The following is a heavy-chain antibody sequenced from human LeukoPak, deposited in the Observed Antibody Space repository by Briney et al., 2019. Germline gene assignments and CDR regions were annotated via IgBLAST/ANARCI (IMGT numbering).Heavy chain of an antibody. Sequence: SETLSLTCTVSGGSISSSSYYWGWIRQPPGKGLEWIGSIYYSGSTYYNPSLKSRVTISVDTSKNQFSLKLSSVTAADTAVYYCARECSGGSCYSDVSDAFDIWGQGTMVTVSS. CDR1: GGSISSSSYY. V-gene: IGHV4-39*07. D-gene: IGHD2-15*01. CDR2: IYYSGST. J-gene: IGHJ3*02. CDR3: ARECSGGSCYSDVSDAFDI.